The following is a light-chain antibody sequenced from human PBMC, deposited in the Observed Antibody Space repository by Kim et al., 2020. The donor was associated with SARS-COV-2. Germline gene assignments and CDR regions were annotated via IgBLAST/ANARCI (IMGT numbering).Light chain of an antibody. CDR3: QQYSDTPRT. CDR1: QSVLFSSNNKNY. J-gene: IGKJ1*01. CDR2: WAS. V-gene: IGKV4-1*01. Sequence: DIVMTQSPDSLAVSLGERATINCKSSQSVLFSSNNKNYLAWYQQKPGQPPKLLIYWASTRESGVPDRFSGSGSGTDFTLTISSLQAEDVAVYYCQQYSDTPRTFGQGTKV.